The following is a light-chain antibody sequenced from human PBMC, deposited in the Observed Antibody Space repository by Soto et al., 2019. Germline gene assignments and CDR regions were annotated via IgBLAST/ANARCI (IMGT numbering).Light chain of an antibody. Sequence: DIQMTQSPSPLSASVGDRVTITCRASQTISTYLNWYQQKPGKAPKLLIYGASSLQSGVPSRFSGSGSGTDFTLTISSLQPEDFGTYYCQQLMSYPITFGQGARLEIK. CDR2: GAS. CDR1: QTISTY. CDR3: QQLMSYPIT. V-gene: IGKV1-39*01. J-gene: IGKJ5*01.